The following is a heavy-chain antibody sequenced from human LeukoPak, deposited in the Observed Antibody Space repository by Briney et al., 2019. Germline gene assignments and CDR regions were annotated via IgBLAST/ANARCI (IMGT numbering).Heavy chain of an antibody. CDR2: IVVGSGNT. V-gene: IGHV1-58*02. D-gene: IGHD2-21*02. CDR1: GFTFTSSA. J-gene: IGHJ3*02. CDR3: AADYRKDCGGDCHAFDI. Sequence: ASVKVSCKASGFTFTSSAMQWVRQARGQRLEWIGWIVVGSGNTNYAQKFQERVTITRDMSTSTAYMELSSLRSEDTAVYYCAADYRKDCGGDCHAFDIWGQGTMVTVSS.